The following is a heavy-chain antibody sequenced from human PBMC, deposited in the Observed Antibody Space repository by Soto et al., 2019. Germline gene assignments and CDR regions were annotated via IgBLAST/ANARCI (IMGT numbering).Heavy chain of an antibody. V-gene: IGHV1-2*04. D-gene: IGHD2-8*01. CDR2: INPKSGGT. CDR3: ARGDSTDCSNGVCSFFYNHDMDV. CDR1: GYSFTDYH. Sequence: ASVKVSCKASGYSFTDYHIHWVRQAPGQGLEWLGRINPKSGGTSTAQKFQGWVTMTTDTSISTASMELTRLTSDDTAIYYCARGDSTDCSNGVCSFFYNHDMDVWGQGTTVTAP. J-gene: IGHJ6*02.